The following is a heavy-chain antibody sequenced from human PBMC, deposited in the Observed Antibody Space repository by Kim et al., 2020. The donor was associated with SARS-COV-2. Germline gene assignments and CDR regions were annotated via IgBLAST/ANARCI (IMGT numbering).Heavy chain of an antibody. CDR1: GFTFSSYG. CDR2: ISYDGSNK. D-gene: IGHD3-3*01. Sequence: GGSLRLSCAASGFTFSSYGMHWVRQAPGKGLEWVAVISYDGSNKYYADSVKGRFTISRDNSKNTLYLQMNSLRAEDTAVYYCAKDHTIFGVVMQYGMDVWGQGTTVTVSS. J-gene: IGHJ6*02. V-gene: IGHV3-30*18. CDR3: AKDHTIFGVVMQYGMDV.